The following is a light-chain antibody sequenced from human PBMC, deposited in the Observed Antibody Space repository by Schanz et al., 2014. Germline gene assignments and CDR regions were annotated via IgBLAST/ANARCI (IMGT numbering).Light chain of an antibody. CDR1: QSVSSY. J-gene: IGKJ2*01. CDR3: QQRSLFPPKYT. Sequence: EIVLTQSPATLSLSPGERATLSCRASQSVSSYLAWYQQKPGQAPRLLIYDASNRATGIPARFSGSGSGTDFTLTISSLEPEDFAVYYCQQRSLFPPKYTFGQGTKLEIK. CDR2: DAS. V-gene: IGKV3-11*01.